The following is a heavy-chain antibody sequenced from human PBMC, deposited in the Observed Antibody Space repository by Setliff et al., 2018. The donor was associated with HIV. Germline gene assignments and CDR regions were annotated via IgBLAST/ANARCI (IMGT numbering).Heavy chain of an antibody. V-gene: IGHV1-2*06. CDR3: ARGGFLGSSSWYSIGDYYYGMDV. Sequence: GASVKVSCKASGYTFTGYYMHWVRQAPGQGLEWMGRINPNSGGTNYAQKFQGRATMTRDTSISTAYMELRSLRPDDTAVYYCARGGFLGSSSWYSIGDYYYGMDVWGQGTTVTVSS. CDR2: INPNSGGT. J-gene: IGHJ6*02. D-gene: IGHD6-13*01. CDR1: GYTFTGYY.